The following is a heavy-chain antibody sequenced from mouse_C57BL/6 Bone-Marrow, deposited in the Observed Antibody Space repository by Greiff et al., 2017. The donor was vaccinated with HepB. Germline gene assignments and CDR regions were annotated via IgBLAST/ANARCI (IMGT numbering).Heavy chain of an antibody. J-gene: IGHJ2*01. V-gene: IGHV1-64*01. CDR3: ARSPPYYYGSSDY. D-gene: IGHD1-1*01. CDR2: IHPNSGST. CDR1: GYTFTSYW. Sequence: VKLQQPGAELVKPGASVKLSCKASGYTFTSYWMHWVKQRPGQGLEWIGMIHPNSGSTNYNEKFKSKATLTVDKSSSTAYMQLSSLTSEDSAVYYCARSPPYYYGSSDYWGQGTTLTVSS.